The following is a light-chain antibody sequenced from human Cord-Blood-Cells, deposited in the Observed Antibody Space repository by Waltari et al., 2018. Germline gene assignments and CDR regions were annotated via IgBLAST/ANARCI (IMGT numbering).Light chain of an antibody. CDR1: QGISSW. J-gene: IGKJ4*01. Sequence: DIQMPQSPSSLSASVGARVTITCRASQGISSWLARYQQKPGKAPKLLIYAASSLQSGVPSRFSGSGSGTDFTLTISSLQPEDFATYYCQQANSFPLTFGGGTKVEIK. CDR3: QQANSFPLT. CDR2: AAS. V-gene: IGKV1-12*01.